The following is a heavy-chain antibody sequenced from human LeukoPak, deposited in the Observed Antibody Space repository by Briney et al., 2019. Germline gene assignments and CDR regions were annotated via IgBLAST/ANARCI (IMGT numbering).Heavy chain of an antibody. CDR1: GYTFTSYY. D-gene: IGHD6-19*01. Sequence: ASVKVSCKASGYTFTSYYMHWVRQAPGQGLEWMGIINQSGGSTSYAQKFQGRVTMTRDTSTSTVYMELSSLRSEDTAVYYCARDLGTYSSGWYPRNWYFDLWGRGTLVTVSS. V-gene: IGHV1-46*01. J-gene: IGHJ2*01. CDR2: INQSGGST. CDR3: ARDLGTYSSGWYPRNWYFDL.